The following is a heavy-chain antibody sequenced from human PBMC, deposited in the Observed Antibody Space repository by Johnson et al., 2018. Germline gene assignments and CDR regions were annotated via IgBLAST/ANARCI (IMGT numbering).Heavy chain of an antibody. D-gene: IGHD5-24*01. J-gene: IGHJ3*02. CDR2: INSDGSIT. V-gene: IGHV3-74*01. CDR3: AREWHTGFDI. CDR1: GFTFTSHW. Sequence: VQLQESGGGLVQPGGSXRLSCAASGFTFTSHWMHWVRQGPGKGLVWVSRINSDGSITSYADSVKGRFTISRDNAKNTVYLQMNSLRAEDKAVYYCAREWHTGFDIWGQGTTVTVSS.